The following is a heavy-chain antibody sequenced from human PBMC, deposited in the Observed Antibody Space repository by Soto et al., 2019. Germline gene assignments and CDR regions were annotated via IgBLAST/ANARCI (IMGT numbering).Heavy chain of an antibody. J-gene: IGHJ6*02. Sequence: QVQLVQSGAEVKKPGASVKVSCKASGYTFTSYYMHWVRQAPGQGLEWMGIINPSGGRTSYAQKFQGRVTMTRDTSKSTVYMELSRLRSEDTAVYYCARGTTGTGISYYYYGMDGWGQGTTVTVSS. CDR1: GYTFTSYY. CDR3: ARGTTGTGISYYYYGMDG. D-gene: IGHD1-1*01. V-gene: IGHV1-46*01. CDR2: INPSGGRT.